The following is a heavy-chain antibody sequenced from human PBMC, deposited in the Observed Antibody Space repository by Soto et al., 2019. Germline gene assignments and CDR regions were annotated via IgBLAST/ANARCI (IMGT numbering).Heavy chain of an antibody. D-gene: IGHD3-10*01. Sequence: QVQLVQSGAEVKKPGSSVTVSCTASGGTFGNSAISWVRQAPGQGLEWMGGIIPIFPTPAYAQKFQGRVTITADESTSKANMELTSLRSEDTAVYYCARDKVRQQLGGNYYYGIDVWGQGTTVTVSS. CDR1: GGTFGNSA. CDR2: IIPIFPTP. V-gene: IGHV1-69*12. J-gene: IGHJ6*02. CDR3: ARDKVRQQLGGNYYYGIDV.